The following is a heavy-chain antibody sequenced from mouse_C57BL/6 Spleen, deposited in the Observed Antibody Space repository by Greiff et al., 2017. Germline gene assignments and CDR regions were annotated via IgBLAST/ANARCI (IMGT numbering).Heavy chain of an antibody. CDR3: ARDRPMDY. Sequence: VQLVESEGGLVQPGSSMKLSCTASGFTFSDYYMAWVRQVPEKGLEWVANINYDGSSTYYLDSLKSRFIISRDNAKNILYLQMSSLKSEDTATYYCARDRPMDYWGQGTSVTVSS. J-gene: IGHJ4*01. CDR2: INYDGSST. V-gene: IGHV5-16*01. CDR1: GFTFSDYY.